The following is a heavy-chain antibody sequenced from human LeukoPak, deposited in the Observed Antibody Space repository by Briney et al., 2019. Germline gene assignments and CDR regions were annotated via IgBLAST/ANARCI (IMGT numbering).Heavy chain of an antibody. CDR3: AKSKRSSGWYCDY. D-gene: IGHD6-19*01. CDR2: IWYDGGNK. V-gene: IGHV3-30*02. Sequence: GGSLRLSCAASGFTFSSYGMHWVRQAPGKGLEWVAVIWYDGGNKYYADSVKGRFTISRDNSKNTLYLQMNSLRAEDTAVYYCAKSKRSSGWYCDYWGQGTLVTVSS. J-gene: IGHJ4*02. CDR1: GFTFSSYG.